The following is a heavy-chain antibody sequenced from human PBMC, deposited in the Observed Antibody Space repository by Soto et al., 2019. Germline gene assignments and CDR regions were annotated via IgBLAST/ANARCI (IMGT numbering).Heavy chain of an antibody. V-gene: IGHV3-74*01. J-gene: IGHJ4*02. Sequence: EVQLVESGVGLVQPGESLRLSCAASGLIFSNYKMHWVRQAPGKGLVWVSRINTDGSIIDYADSVKGRFTVSRDNAKNTLYLQMNSLRADDTAVYYCARDTDGLHYWGQGTLVTVSS. CDR3: ARDTDGLHY. CDR1: GLIFSNYK. CDR2: INTDGSII.